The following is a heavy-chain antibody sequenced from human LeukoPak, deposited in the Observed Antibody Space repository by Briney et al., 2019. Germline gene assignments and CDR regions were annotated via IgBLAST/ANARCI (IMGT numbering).Heavy chain of an antibody. D-gene: IGHD3-22*01. CDR3: ARPHYYDSSGYYIDY. V-gene: IGHV1-69*13. CDR1: GGTFSSYA. CDR2: IIPIFGTA. Sequence: GASVKVSCKASGGTFSSYAISWVRQAPGQGLEWMGGIIPIFGTANYAQKFQGRVTITADESTSTAYMELSSLRSEDTAVYYCARPHYYDSSGYYIDYWGQGTLVTVSS. J-gene: IGHJ4*02.